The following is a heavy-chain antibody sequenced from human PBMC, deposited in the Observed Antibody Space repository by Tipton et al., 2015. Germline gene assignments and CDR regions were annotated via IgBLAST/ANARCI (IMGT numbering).Heavy chain of an antibody. V-gene: IGHV3-64D*08. D-gene: IGHD3-22*01. CDR3: VKDGYYYDTSGYSPLDY. J-gene: IGHJ4*02. Sequence: GSLRLSCSAAGFTLSRYAMNWVRQAPGKGLEYVSAITTNGYSTYYADSVKGRFTISRDNSKNTLYLQMSSLRAEDTAVYYCVKDGYYYDTSGYSPLDYWGQGTLVSVSS. CDR2: ITTNGYST. CDR1: GFTLSRYA.